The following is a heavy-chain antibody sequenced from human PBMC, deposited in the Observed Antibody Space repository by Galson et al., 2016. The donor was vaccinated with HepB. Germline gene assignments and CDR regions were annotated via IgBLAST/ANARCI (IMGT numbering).Heavy chain of an antibody. CDR3: AFPLSGTYRSGLHV. CDR2: IYPGDSDT. J-gene: IGHJ3*01. Sequence: QSGAEVKKLGESLKISCEGSGYNFGTYFIAWVRQMPGKGLEWMGIIYPGDSDTVYSPSFRGQVTFSVDKSISTAYVQWSSLKASDTAMYYCAFPLSGTYRSGLHVWGQGTMVTVSS. D-gene: IGHD1-26*01. CDR1: GYNFGTYF. V-gene: IGHV5-51*01.